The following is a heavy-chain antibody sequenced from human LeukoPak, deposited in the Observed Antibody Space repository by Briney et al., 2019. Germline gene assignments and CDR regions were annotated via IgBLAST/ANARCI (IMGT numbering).Heavy chain of an antibody. Sequence: SETLSLTCSVSSGSISSYYWSWIRQPPGKGLEWIGYIYYSGRTSYNPSLKSRVTISVDTSKNHFSLTLSSVTAADTAVYYCARSPTKRVPEDYWGQGTLVTVSS. CDR3: ARSPTKRVPEDY. CDR1: SGSISSYY. CDR2: IYYSGRT. J-gene: IGHJ4*02. D-gene: IGHD2-2*01. V-gene: IGHV4-59*01.